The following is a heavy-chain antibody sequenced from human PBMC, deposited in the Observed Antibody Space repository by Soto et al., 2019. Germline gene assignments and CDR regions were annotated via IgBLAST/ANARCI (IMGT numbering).Heavy chain of an antibody. J-gene: IGHJ6*04. CDR1: GFTFRSFG. CDR3: AKDVGQQLVLNYGMDV. V-gene: IGHV3-30*18. Sequence: QVQLVESGGGVIQPGTSLSLSCGSSGFTFRSFGMYWVRQAPGKGLEWVAVVTYDGNHKYYADSVKGRFTVSRDNAKNMLYLQRNSLRGADTAVYYCAKDVGQQLVLNYGMDVWGEGTTVTVSS. D-gene: IGHD6-13*01. CDR2: VTYDGNHK.